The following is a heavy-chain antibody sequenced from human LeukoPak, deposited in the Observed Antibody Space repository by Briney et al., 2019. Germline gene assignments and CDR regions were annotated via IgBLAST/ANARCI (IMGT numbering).Heavy chain of an antibody. V-gene: IGHV5-51*01. D-gene: IGHD1-1*01. Sequence: GESLKISCKGSGYSFTSYWIAWVRQMPGKGLEWMGIIYPGDSDTRYSPSFQGQVAISADKSISTAYLQWSSLKASDTAMYYCARPKLERRSGLNAFDIWGQGTMVTVSS. J-gene: IGHJ3*02. CDR3: ARPKLERRSGLNAFDI. CDR1: GYSFTSYW. CDR2: IYPGDSDT.